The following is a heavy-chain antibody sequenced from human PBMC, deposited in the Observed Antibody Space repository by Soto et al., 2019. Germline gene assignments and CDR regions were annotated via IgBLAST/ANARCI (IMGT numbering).Heavy chain of an antibody. D-gene: IGHD3-10*01. CDR2: IRQDGGEK. CDR1: GFALSAYW. CDR3: ARMSIGSYSFEL. Sequence: EVHLVESGGSLVQPGGSLRLSCTASGFALSAYWMTWVRQTPGKRLEWVAYIRQDGGEKYYVDSVRGRFTISRDNAKNSLYLQTSSVRADDTAVYYCARMSIGSYSFELWGQGTQVTVSS. J-gene: IGHJ4*02. V-gene: IGHV3-7*05.